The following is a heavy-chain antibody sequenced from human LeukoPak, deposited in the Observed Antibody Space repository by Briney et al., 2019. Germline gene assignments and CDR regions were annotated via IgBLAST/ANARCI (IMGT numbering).Heavy chain of an antibody. J-gene: IGHJ4*02. Sequence: PSDTLSLTCAVSGYSISSSNWWGWIRQPPGKGLEWIGYIYYSGSTNYNPSLKSRVTISVDTSKNQFSLKLSSVTAADTAVYYCAGSHDYVDYWGQGTLVTVSS. CDR2: IYYSGST. CDR3: AGSHDYVDY. CDR1: GYSISSSNW. V-gene: IGHV4-28*01.